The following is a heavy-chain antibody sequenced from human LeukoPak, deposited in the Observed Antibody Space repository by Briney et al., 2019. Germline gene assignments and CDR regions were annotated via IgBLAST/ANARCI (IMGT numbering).Heavy chain of an antibody. Sequence: SETLSLTCAVSGGSISSGGYSWSWIRQPPGKGLEWIGYIYHSGSTYYNPSLKSRVTISVDRSKNQFSLKLSSVTAADTAVYYCAYSSGWYLGDALDIWGQGTMVTVSS. CDR1: GGSISSGGYS. V-gene: IGHV4-30-2*01. J-gene: IGHJ3*02. CDR2: IYHSGST. CDR3: AYSSGWYLGDALDI. D-gene: IGHD6-19*01.